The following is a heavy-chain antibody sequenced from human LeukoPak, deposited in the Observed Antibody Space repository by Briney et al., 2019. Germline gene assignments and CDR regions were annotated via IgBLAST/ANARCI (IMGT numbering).Heavy chain of an antibody. CDR1: GGSISTYY. CDR2: TYYGGST. CDR3: ARPGTTGTATPYEAFDI. J-gene: IGHJ3*02. D-gene: IGHD1-1*01. V-gene: IGHV4-59*01. Sequence: PSETLSLTCTVSGGSISTYYWTWIRQPPGKGLEWIGYTYYGGSTNYNPSLKSRVTISVDTSKNQFSLKLRSVTAADTAMYYCARPGTTGTATPYEAFDIWGQGTMVTVSS.